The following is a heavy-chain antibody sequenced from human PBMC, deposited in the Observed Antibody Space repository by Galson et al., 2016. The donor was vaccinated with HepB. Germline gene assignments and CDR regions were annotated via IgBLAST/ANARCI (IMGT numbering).Heavy chain of an antibody. D-gene: IGHD6-19*01. Sequence: SLRLSCAASGLTFSSHAMNWVRQAPGKGPEWVSSIRESGGGTSYADSVKGRFTISRDNSKHTLYLQMNSLRPEDTAVYYCAKCSNNEYNSGWCHWFDPWGQGTLVTVSS. CDR2: IRESGGGT. CDR1: GLTFSSHA. J-gene: IGHJ5*02. V-gene: IGHV3-23*01. CDR3: AKCSNNEYNSGWCHWFDP.